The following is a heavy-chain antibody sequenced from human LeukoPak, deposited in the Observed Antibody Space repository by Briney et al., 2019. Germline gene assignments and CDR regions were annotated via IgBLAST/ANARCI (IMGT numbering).Heavy chain of an antibody. CDR2: ISSSSYI. D-gene: IGHD3-10*01. CDR3: ARDYYGDYYFDY. J-gene: IGHJ4*02. CDR1: GFTFSSYS. Sequence: GGSLRLSCAASGFTFSSYSMNWVRQAPGKGLEWVSSISSSSYIYYGDSVKGRFTISRDGAKNSLYLQMNSLRAEDTAVYYCARDYYGDYYFDYWGQGTLVTVSS. V-gene: IGHV3-21*01.